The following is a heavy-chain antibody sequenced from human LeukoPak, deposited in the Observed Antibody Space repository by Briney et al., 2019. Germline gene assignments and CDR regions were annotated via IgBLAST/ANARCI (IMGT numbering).Heavy chain of an antibody. J-gene: IGHJ4*02. Sequence: SSETLSLTCAVYGGSFSDYYWSWIRQPPGKGLEWIGEINHSGSTNYNPSLKSRVTISVDTSKNQFSLKLSSVTAADTAVYYCARGKKRCSGGSCYAGGFDYWGQGTLVTVSS. CDR2: INHSGST. V-gene: IGHV4-34*01. D-gene: IGHD2-15*01. CDR3: ARGKKRCSGGSCYAGGFDY. CDR1: GGSFSDYY.